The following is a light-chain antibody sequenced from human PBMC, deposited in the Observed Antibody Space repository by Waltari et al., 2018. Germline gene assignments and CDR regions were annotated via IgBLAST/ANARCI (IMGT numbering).Light chain of an antibody. J-gene: IGLJ3*02. CDR2: DVS. Sequence: QSALTQPRSVSGSPGQSVTTSCTGTSSDLGGYYYVSCYQQHPGKAPKLMIYDVSKRPSGVPDRFSGSKSGNTASLTISGLQAEDEADYYCCSYAGSYTWVFGGGTKLTVL. CDR1: SSDLGGYYY. V-gene: IGLV2-11*01. CDR3: CSYAGSYTWV.